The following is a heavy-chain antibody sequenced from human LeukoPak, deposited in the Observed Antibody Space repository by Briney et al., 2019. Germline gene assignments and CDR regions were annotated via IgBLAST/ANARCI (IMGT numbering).Heavy chain of an antibody. CDR3: ARGPLGSSWYEY. CDR2: IYYSGST. J-gene: IGHJ4*02. CDR1: GGSISSYY. V-gene: IGHV4-59*01. Sequence: PSETLSLTCTVSGGSISSYYWSWIRQPPGKGLEWIGYIYYSGSTNYNPSLKSRVTISVVTSKNQVSLKLSSVTAADTAVYYCARGPLGSSWYEYWGQGTLVIVSS. D-gene: IGHD6-13*01.